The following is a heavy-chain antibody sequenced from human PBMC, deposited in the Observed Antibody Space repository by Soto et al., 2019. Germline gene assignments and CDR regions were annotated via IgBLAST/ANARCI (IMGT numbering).Heavy chain of an antibody. J-gene: IGHJ6*03. D-gene: IGHD6-19*01. CDR3: ARTTVAAYYYSYYFMDV. CDR2: IYHSGST. CDR1: NDSISSPNW. V-gene: IGHV4-4*02. Sequence: SETLSLTCAVSNDSISSPNWWTWVRQPPGKGLEWIGEIYHSGSTNCNPSLKSRVTISVDKSKNQFSLKLTSVTAADTAIYFCARTTVAAYYYSYYFMDVWGKGTTVTVSS.